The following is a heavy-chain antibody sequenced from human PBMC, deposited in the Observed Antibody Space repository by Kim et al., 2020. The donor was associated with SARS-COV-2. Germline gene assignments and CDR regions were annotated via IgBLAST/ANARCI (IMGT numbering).Heavy chain of an antibody. V-gene: IGHV4-39*01. CDR2: IHSSGST. J-gene: IGHJ6*03. CDR3: ARHLEYYYYYMDV. Sequence: PHGKGRKWIPPIHSSGSTHYNPSLTSRATISVDTSKNQFSLRLSSVTAADTAVYFCARHLEYYYYYMDVWGKGTTVTVSS.